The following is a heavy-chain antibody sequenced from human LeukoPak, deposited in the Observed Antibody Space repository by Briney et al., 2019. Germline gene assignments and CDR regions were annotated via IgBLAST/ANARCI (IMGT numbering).Heavy chain of an antibody. CDR3: ARDEHHSSSWYGPLDY. Sequence: GGSLRLSCAASGCTFSSYSMNWVRQAPGKGLEWVSSISSSSSYIYYADSVKGRFTISRDNAKNSLYLQMNSLRAEDTAVYYCARDEHHSSSWYGPLDYWGQGTLVTVSS. V-gene: IGHV3-21*01. D-gene: IGHD6-13*01. CDR2: ISSSSSYI. CDR1: GCTFSSYS. J-gene: IGHJ4*02.